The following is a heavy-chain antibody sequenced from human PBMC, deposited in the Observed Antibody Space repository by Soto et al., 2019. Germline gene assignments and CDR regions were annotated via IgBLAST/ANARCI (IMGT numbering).Heavy chain of an antibody. CDR2: IYYSGST. J-gene: IGHJ3*02. V-gene: IGHV4-59*08. Sequence: SETMSLTCTVSGGTISSYYWSWIRPQTGKGLEWIGYIYYSGSTNYNPSLKSRVTISVDTSKNQFSLKLSSVTAADTAVYYCARHVRQPYYDFWSGDAFDIWGQGTMVTVSS. CDR3: ARHVRQPYYDFWSGDAFDI. CDR1: GGTISSYY. D-gene: IGHD3-3*01.